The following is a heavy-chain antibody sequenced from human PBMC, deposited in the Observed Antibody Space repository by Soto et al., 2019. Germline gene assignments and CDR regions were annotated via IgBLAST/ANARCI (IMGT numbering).Heavy chain of an antibody. CDR2: IFGSGET. J-gene: IGHJ4*02. D-gene: IGHD3-22*01. V-gene: IGHV4-4*07. Sequence: QVQLQESGPGLLKPSKTLSLTCTVSGASMRNYYWSWIRQPAGKGLEWIGRIFGSGETYYNPSLKSRIILSVDLSKSQFSLELTSVTAADTAVYFCVREGDYSDNNGYPLFDYWGQGTLVTVSP. CDR1: GASMRNYY. CDR3: VREGDYSDNNGYPLFDY.